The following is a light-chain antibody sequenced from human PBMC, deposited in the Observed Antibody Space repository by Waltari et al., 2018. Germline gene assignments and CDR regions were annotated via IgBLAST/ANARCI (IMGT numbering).Light chain of an antibody. Sequence: EIVLTQSPGTLPLSPGERATLSCRASQSVSSPYLAWYQQKPGQAPRVIIYATTTKATGVPHRCSGSGTGTECILTVSGLEPEDFAVYYCEQYGKLPWTVGQGTKVELK. CDR3: EQYGKLPWT. J-gene: IGKJ1*01. CDR2: ATT. CDR1: QSVSSPY. V-gene: IGKV3-20*01.